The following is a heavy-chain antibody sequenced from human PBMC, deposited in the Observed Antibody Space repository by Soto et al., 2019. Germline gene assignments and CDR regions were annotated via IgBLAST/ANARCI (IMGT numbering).Heavy chain of an antibody. D-gene: IGHD2-21*02. CDR2: VIRTGRT. CDR3: ARSPKSSDFPYYFDF. V-gene: IGHV4-34*12. Sequence: PSETLSLTSTVYARSFSGYYWSWIRQPPGKGLEWIGEVIRTGRTNYNPSLKGRVTISVXXXKXXXXLNLXSXXAADTAVYYCARSPKSSDFPYYFDFWGQG. J-gene: IGHJ4*02. CDR1: ARSFSGYY.